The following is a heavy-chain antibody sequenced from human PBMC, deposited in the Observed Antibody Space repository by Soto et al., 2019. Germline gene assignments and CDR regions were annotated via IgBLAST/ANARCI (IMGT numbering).Heavy chain of an antibody. CDR3: TTGTQNFDY. V-gene: IGHV3-23*01. D-gene: IGHD3-10*01. J-gene: IGHJ4*02. CDR2: ISASGGTT. CDR1: GFTFTTRA. Sequence: QLLESGGGLVQPGGSLRLSCAASGFTFTTRAMSWVRQAPGKGLQWVSGISASGGTTYYADSVKGRLTISRDNSKNMLYLLMTSLRDDDTAVYYCTTGTQNFDYWGRGTRVTVSS.